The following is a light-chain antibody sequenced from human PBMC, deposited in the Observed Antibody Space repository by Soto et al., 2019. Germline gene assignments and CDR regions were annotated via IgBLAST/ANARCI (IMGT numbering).Light chain of an antibody. V-gene: IGLV1-44*01. J-gene: IGLJ2*01. CDR1: RPNIGSNT. CDR2: SND. CDR3: AAWDDSLKVVV. Sequence: QPVLTQPPSASGTPGQRVTMSCSGSRPNIGSNTVNWYQQLAGTAPKVLIYSNDQRPSGVPDRFSGSKSGTSASLAISGLQSEDEANYYCAAWDDSLKVVVFGGGTKLTVL.